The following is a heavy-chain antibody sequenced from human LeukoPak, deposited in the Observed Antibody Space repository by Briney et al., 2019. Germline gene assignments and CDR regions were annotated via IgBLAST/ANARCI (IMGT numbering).Heavy chain of an antibody. CDR1: GYRFTRYW. CDR3: ARLRLATGPDY. V-gene: IGHV5-51*01. J-gene: IGHJ4*02. Sequence: GESLKISCKASGYRFTRYWICWVRQMPGKGLEWMGFIYPGDSETRYSPSFQGQVTISAAKSITTAFLQWSSLKASDTAMYHFARLRLATGPDYWGQGTLVTVSS. D-gene: IGHD1-1*01. CDR2: IYPGDSET.